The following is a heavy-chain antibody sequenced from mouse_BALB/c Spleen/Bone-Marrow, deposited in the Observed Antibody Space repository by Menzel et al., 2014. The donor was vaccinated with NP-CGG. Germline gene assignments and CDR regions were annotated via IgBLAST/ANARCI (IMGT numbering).Heavy chain of an antibody. Sequence: EVMLVESGAELVKPGASVKLSCTASGFNVKNTYIHWVKQRPEQGLEWIGRIDPANVNTKYDPKFQGKATITADTSSNTAYLQLSSLTSEDIAVYYCATYYYGSSLFAYWGQGTLVTVSA. J-gene: IGHJ3*01. CDR2: IDPANVNT. D-gene: IGHD1-1*01. CDR1: GFNVKNTY. CDR3: ATYYYGSSLFAY. V-gene: IGHV14-3*02.